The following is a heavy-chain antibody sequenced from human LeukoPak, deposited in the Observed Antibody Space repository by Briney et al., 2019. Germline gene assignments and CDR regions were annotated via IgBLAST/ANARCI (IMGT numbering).Heavy chain of an antibody. V-gene: IGHV3-23*01. J-gene: IGHJ6*02. CDR1: GFTFSSYV. CDR2: ISGSGGYT. Sequence: GGSLRLSCAASGFTFSSYVMSWVRQAPGKGLEWVSAISGSGGYTYYTDSVKGRFTISRDNSKNTLYLQMNSLGAEDTAVYYCAKDLRSSGFYGLDVWGQGTTVTVSS. CDR3: AKDLRSSGFYGLDV. D-gene: IGHD3-22*01.